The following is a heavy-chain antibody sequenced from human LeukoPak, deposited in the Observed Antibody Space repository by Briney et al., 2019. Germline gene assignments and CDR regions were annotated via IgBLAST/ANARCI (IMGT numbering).Heavy chain of an antibody. CDR2: INHSGST. J-gene: IGHJ5*02. V-gene: IGHV4-34*01. CDR1: GGSFSGYY. Sequence: SETLSLTCAVYGGSFSGYYWSWIRQPPGKGLEWIGEINHSGSTNYNPSLKSRVTISVDTSKNQFSLKLSSVAAAGTAVYYCARGNVWKTIPMVRGVSRARWFDPWGQGILVTVSS. CDR3: ARGNVWKTIPMVRGVSRARWFDP. D-gene: IGHD3-10*01.